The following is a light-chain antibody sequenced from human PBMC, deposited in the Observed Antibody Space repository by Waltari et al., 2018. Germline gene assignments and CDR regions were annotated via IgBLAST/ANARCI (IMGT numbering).Light chain of an antibody. CDR3: QQLIHYLWT. V-gene: IGKV1-9*01. CDR2: SAS. J-gene: IGKJ1*01. CDR1: QGISSN. Sequence: DIQLTQSPSFLSASVGDRVTITCRASQGISSNLAWYKQKPGNAPEILIYSASTLQSGVPSRFSASGSGTEFTLTISSLQPEDFATYHCQQLIHYLWTFGQGTKVEI.